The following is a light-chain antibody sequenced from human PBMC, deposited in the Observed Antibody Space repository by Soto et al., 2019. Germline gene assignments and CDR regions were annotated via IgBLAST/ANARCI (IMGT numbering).Light chain of an antibody. J-gene: IGLJ1*01. CDR1: RGDVGTFNY. Sequence: QSALTQPAAVSGSPGQSITISCTGTRGDVGTFNYVSWYQLHPGKAPKLVIYDVGSRPSGVSSRFSGSKSGNTASLSISGLQAEDAGDYYCASYSAGDTLYVFGSGTKLTVL. CDR2: DVG. V-gene: IGLV2-14*01. CDR3: ASYSAGDTLYV.